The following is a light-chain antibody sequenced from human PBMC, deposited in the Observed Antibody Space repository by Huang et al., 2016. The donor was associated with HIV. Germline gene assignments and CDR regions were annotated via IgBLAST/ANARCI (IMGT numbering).Light chain of an antibody. J-gene: IGKJ3*01. Sequence: IQLTQSPSSLSASVGDRVTITCRASQGISSYLAWYQQKPGKAPKLLIYAASTLQSGGPSRYSGSGSGTDVTLTISSLQTEDFATYYCQQLNSYPEGFTFGPGTKVDIK. CDR3: QQLNSYPEGFT. CDR2: AAS. V-gene: IGKV1-9*01. CDR1: QGISSY.